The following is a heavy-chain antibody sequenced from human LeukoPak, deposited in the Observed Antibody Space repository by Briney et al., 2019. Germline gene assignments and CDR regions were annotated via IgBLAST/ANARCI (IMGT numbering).Heavy chain of an antibody. CDR3: ARIRGSSGWYPPLDY. D-gene: IGHD6-19*01. CDR2: ISYDGSNK. J-gene: IGHJ4*02. V-gene: IGHV3-30*19. Sequence: GGSLRLSCAASGFALNAYSLTRVRQAPGKGLEWVAVISYDGSNKYYADSVKGRFTISRDNSKNTLYLQMNSLRAEDTAVYYCARIRGSSGWYPPLDYWGQGTLVTVSS. CDR1: GFALNAYS.